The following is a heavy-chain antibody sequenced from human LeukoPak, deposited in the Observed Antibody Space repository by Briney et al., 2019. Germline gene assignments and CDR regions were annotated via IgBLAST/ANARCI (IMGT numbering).Heavy chain of an antibody. CDR2: ISSSGSTI. Sequence: GGSLRLSCSASGFTFSTYAMHWVRQAPGKGLEWVSYISSSGSTIYYADSVKGRFTISRDNAKNSLYLQMNSLRAEDTAVYYCARDPVLRYFDWLSDAFDIWGQGTMVTVSS. V-gene: IGHV3-48*03. CDR3: ARDPVLRYFDWLSDAFDI. D-gene: IGHD3-9*01. J-gene: IGHJ3*02. CDR1: GFTFSTYA.